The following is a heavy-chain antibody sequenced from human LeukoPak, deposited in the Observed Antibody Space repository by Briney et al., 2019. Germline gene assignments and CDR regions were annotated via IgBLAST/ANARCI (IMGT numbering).Heavy chain of an antibody. D-gene: IGHD3-10*01. CDR2: IIPNTGGT. J-gene: IGHJ4*02. Sequence: ASVKVSCKASGYTITDYYLHWVRQAPGQGLEWMGWIIPNTGGTNYAQKFQDWVTMSSDTSISTAYMELSSLRSDDTAVYYCARAMYYYGSGSYGSFDYWGQGTLVTVSS. CDR1: GYTITDYY. CDR3: ARAMYYYGSGSYGSFDY. V-gene: IGHV1-2*04.